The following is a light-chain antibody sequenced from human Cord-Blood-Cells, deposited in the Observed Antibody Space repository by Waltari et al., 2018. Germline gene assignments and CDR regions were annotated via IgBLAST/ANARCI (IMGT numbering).Light chain of an antibody. CDR3: QTWGTGIQV. Sequence: QLVLTQSPSASASLGASVKLTCTLSSGHSSYAIAWHQQQPGKGPRYLMKLNSDGSHSKGDGFPDRFSGSSSGAERYLTISSLQSEDDADYYCQTWGTGIQVFGGGTKLTGL. V-gene: IGLV4-69*01. CDR1: SGHSSYA. CDR2: LNSDGSH. J-gene: IGLJ2*01.